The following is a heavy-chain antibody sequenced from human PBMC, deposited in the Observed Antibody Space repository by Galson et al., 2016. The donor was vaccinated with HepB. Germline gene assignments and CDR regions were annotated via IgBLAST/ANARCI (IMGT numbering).Heavy chain of an antibody. CDR3: ARQHRGGPSDY. J-gene: IGHJ4*02. V-gene: IGHV3-48*03. Sequence: SLRLSCAASGFIFSNYEMSWVRQAPGKGLEWVSYIGSIGSTITIHYADSVKGRFTISRDNAKNSLYLQMNSLRDEDTALYYCARQHRGGPSDYWGQGTLVTVSS. CDR2: IGSIGSTI. CDR1: GFIFSNYE. D-gene: IGHD5-24*01.